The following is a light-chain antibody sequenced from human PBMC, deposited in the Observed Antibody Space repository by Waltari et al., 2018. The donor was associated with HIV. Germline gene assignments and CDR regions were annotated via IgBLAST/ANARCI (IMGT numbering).Light chain of an antibody. J-gene: IGLJ2*01. CDR3: QSYDSGIVV. Sequence: NFMLTQPHSVSESPGKTVTISCTRSSGSIASNYVQWYQQRPGSAPTTMIYEDNQRPSGVPDRFSGSIDSSSNSASLTISGLKTEDEADYYCQSYDSGIVVFGGGTKLTVL. CDR2: EDN. V-gene: IGLV6-57*03. CDR1: SGSIASNY.